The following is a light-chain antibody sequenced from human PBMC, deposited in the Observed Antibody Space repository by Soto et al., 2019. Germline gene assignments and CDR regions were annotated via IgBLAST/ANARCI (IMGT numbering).Light chain of an antibody. CDR3: QQYGSSGT. CDR2: GAS. V-gene: IGKV3-20*01. J-gene: IGKJ1*01. CDR1: QSVSNNY. Sequence: ELVWTQSPRTLSLSPGERATLSCRASQSVSNNYLAWYQQKPGQAPRLLIYGASNRATGIPDRFSGSGSGTDFTLTISRLEPEDVAVYYCQQYGSSGTFGQGTKVDIK.